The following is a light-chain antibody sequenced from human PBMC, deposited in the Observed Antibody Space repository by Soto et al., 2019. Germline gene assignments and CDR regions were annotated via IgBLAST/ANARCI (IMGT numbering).Light chain of an antibody. CDR3: QQYGISPPWA. CDR1: QSVSNNY. J-gene: IGKJ1*01. CDR2: GAS. V-gene: IGKV3-20*01. Sequence: EIVLTQSPGTLSLSPGERATLSCRASQSVSNNYLAWYQQKPGQAPRLLIYGASIRATGIPDRFSGSGSGTDFTLSISRLEPEDFAVYYCQQYGISPPWAFGQGTKVDIK.